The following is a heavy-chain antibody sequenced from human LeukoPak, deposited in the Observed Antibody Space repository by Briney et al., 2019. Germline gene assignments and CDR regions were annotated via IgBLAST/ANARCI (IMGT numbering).Heavy chain of an antibody. Sequence: SETLSLTCSVSGDSFSGFYWNWIRQSPGPGLEWIGNIHYSGNSNYNPSLKSRVTISIDTSRNQFFLKLNSVTAADTAVYYCVLAPNSNWFDFWGQGTQVTVSS. V-gene: IGHV4-59*08. J-gene: IGHJ5*01. CDR3: VLAPNSNWFDF. CDR1: GDSFSGFY. CDR2: IHYSGNS. D-gene: IGHD2-8*01.